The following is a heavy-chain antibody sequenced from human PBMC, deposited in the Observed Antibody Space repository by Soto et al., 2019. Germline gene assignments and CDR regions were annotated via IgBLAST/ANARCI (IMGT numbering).Heavy chain of an antibody. CDR1: GYTFTIYR. Sequence: GASVKVSCKASGYTFTIYRMHWVRQAPGQRLEWMGWINAGNGDTKYSQKFQARVTITSDTSASTAYMELSSLRSEDTAVYYCARDPADYWGQGTLVTV. J-gene: IGHJ4*02. CDR2: INAGNGDT. V-gene: IGHV1-3*01. CDR3: ARDPADY.